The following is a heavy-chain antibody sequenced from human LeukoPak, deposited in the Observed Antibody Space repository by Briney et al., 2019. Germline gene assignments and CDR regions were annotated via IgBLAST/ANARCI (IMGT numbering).Heavy chain of an antibody. D-gene: IGHD5-24*01. V-gene: IGHV4-31*03. CDR1: GGSISSGGYY. CDR2: IYYSGST. J-gene: IGHJ4*02. Sequence: SETLSLTCTVSGGSISSGGYYWSWIGQHPGKGLEWIGYIYYSGSTYYNPSLKSRVTISVDTSKNQFSLKLSSVTAADTAVYYRARDEDGYNRIDYWGQGTLVTVSS. CDR3: ARDEDGYNRIDY.